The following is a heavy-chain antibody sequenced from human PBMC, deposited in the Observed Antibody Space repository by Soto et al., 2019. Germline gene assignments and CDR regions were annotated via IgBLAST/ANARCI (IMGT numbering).Heavy chain of an antibody. CDR1: GYTFTSYA. J-gene: IGHJ6*02. CDR3: ARHTATYYDFWSGYHHYGMGV. V-gene: IGHV1-3*01. CDR2: INAGNGNT. D-gene: IGHD3-3*01. Sequence: GASVKVSCKASGYTFTSYAMHWVRQAPGQRLEWMGWINAGNGNTKYSQKFQGRVTITRDTSASTAYMELSSLRSEDTDVYYCARHTATYYDFWSGYHHYGMGVWGQGTTVTVSS.